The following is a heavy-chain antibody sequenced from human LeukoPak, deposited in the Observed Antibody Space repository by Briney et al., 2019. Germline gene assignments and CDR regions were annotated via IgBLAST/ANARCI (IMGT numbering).Heavy chain of an antibody. CDR2: INAGNGNT. J-gene: IGHJ6*02. D-gene: IGHD3-22*01. CDR3: ASPDSSGYYRDYYYGMDV. Sequence: ASVKVPCKASGYTFTSYAMHWVRQAPGQRLEWMGWINAGNGNTKYSQKFQGRVTITRDTSASTAYMELSSLRSEDTAVYYCASPDSSGYYRDYYYGMDVWGQGTTVTVSS. CDR1: GYTFTSYA. V-gene: IGHV1-3*01.